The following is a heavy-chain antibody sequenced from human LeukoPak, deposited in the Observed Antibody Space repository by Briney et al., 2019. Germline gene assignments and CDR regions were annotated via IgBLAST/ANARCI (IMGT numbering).Heavy chain of an antibody. D-gene: IGHD2-2*01. CDR3: ARYCSSTSCYGFDY. J-gene: IGHJ4*02. CDR2: ISGSGSNI. V-gene: IGHV3-21*01. Sequence: GGSLRLSCAASGFAFSSYSMNWVRQAPGKGLEWVSSISGSGSNIYYADSVKGRFTISRDNAKNSLYLQMNSLRAEDTAVYYCARYCSSTSCYGFDYWGQGTLVTVSS. CDR1: GFAFSSYS.